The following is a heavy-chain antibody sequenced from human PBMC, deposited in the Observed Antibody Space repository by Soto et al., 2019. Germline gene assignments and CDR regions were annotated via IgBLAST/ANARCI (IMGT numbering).Heavy chain of an antibody. CDR2: MNPNSGNT. CDR1: GYTFTSYD. Sequence: QVQLVQSGAEVKKPGASVKVSCKASGYTFTSYDVNWVRQATGQGLEWMGWMNPNSGNTGYAQKFQGRVTMTRNTSIRTAYMELSGRRSEDTAVDYCARELTMIVDNWGQGTLVAGSS. J-gene: IGHJ4*02. D-gene: IGHD3-22*01. CDR3: ARELTMIVDN. V-gene: IGHV1-8*01.